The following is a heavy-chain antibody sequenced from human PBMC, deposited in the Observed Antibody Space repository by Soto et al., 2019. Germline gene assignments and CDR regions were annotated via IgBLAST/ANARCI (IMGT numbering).Heavy chain of an antibody. J-gene: IGHJ4*02. V-gene: IGHV4-4*02. CDR3: ARCIAAAGPIDY. D-gene: IGHD6-13*01. Sequence: QVQLQESGPGLVKPSGTLSLTCAVSGGSISSSNWCSWVRQPPAKGLEWIGEIYHSGSTNYNPSLKSRVTISVDTSKNRFSLKLSSVTAADTAVYYCARCIAAAGPIDYWGQGTLVTVSS. CDR2: IYHSGST. CDR1: GGSISSSNW.